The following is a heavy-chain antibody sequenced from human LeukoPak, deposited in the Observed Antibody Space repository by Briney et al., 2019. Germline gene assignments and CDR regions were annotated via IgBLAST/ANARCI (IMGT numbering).Heavy chain of an antibody. Sequence: GRSLRLSCAASGFTFSSYAMHWVRQAPGKGLEWVAVISYDGSNKYYADSVKGRFTISRDNSKNTLYLQMNSLRAEDTAVYYCARTTEGGYTYDYFYYYYMDVWGKGTTVTISS. CDR1: GFTFSSYA. CDR3: ARTTEGGYTYDYFYYYYMDV. V-gene: IGHV3-30*04. D-gene: IGHD5-18*01. J-gene: IGHJ6*03. CDR2: ISYDGSNK.